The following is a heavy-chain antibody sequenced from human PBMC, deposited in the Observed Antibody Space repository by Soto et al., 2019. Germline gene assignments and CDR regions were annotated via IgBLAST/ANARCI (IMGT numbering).Heavy chain of an antibody. V-gene: IGHV1-18*01. CDR3: AIGRVGATLGYYYCGMDV. Sequence: QVQLVQSGAEVKKPGASVKVSCKASGYTFTSYGISWVRQAPGQGLEWMGWFSAYNGNTNYAQKLQGRVTITTDTSTSTAYMELRSLRSDDTAVYYCAIGRVGATLGYYYCGMDVWGQGTTVTVSS. D-gene: IGHD1-26*01. CDR2: FSAYNGNT. J-gene: IGHJ6*02. CDR1: GYTFTSYG.